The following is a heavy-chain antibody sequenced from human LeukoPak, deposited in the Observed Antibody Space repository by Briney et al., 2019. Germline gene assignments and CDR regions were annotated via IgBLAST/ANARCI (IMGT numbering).Heavy chain of an antibody. CDR1: GYTFTSYY. V-gene: IGHV1-2*02. D-gene: IGHD5-12*01. CDR2: INPNSGGT. J-gene: IGHJ4*02. CDR3: AREIKWLRTGFDY. Sequence: GASVKVSCKASGYTFTSYYMHWVRQAPGQGLEWMGWINPNSGGTNYAQKFQGRVTMTRDTSISTAYMELSRLRSDDTAVYYCAREIKWLRTGFDYWGQGTLVTVSS.